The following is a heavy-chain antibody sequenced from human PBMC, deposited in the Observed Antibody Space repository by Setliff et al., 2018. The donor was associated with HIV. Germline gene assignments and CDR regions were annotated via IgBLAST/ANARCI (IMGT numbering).Heavy chain of an antibody. V-gene: IGHV4-61*02. D-gene: IGHD1-26*01. CDR3: ARGPGELSAFDI. Sequence: SETLSLTCTVSGGSISSGSYYWSWIRQPAGKGLEWIGRIYTSGSTNYNPSLKSRVTISVDTSKNQFSLKLSSVTAADTAVYYCARGPGELSAFDIWGQGTMVTVSS. J-gene: IGHJ3*02. CDR2: IYTSGST. CDR1: GGSISSGSYY.